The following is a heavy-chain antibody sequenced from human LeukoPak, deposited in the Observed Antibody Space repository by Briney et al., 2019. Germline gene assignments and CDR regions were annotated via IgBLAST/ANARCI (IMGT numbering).Heavy chain of an antibody. Sequence: PSETLSLTCTVSSGSISLYYWSWIRQPPGKGLEWIGYIYYSGSTNYNPSLKSRVTISVDTSKNQFSLKLSSATAADTAVYYCARGGSTAIDYWGQGALVTVSS. J-gene: IGHJ4*02. CDR2: IYYSGST. V-gene: IGHV4-59*01. D-gene: IGHD3-16*01. CDR1: SGSISLYY. CDR3: ARGGSTAIDY.